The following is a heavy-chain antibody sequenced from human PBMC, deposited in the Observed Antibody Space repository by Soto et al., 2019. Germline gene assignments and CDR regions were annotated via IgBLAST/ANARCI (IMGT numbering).Heavy chain of an antibody. D-gene: IGHD2-15*01. CDR1: GGSINSYY. CDR3: ARANVGPPGGGSWIMPFDF. J-gene: IGHJ4*02. CDR2: IYPGGST. Sequence: SETLSLTCTVSGGSINSYYWSWIRQSAGQGLQWIGRIYPGGSTNYNPSLKSRVTMSADTSKNQFSLRLTSVTAADTAVYYCARANVGPPGGGSWIMPFDFWGQGTLVTVSS. V-gene: IGHV4-4*07.